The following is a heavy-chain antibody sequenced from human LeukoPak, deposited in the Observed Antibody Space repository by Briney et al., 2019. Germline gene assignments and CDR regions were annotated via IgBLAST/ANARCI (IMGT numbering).Heavy chain of an antibody. CDR2: FSSISSA. CDR1: GGSISTYY. CDR3: ARHTHFWSEPYFDL. Sequence: SETLSLTCTVSGGSISTYYWSWIRQPPGEGLEWIGYFSSISSAYYDLSLKSRLTISVDTSKNQFSLRLNSVTAADTAVYYCARHTHFWSEPYFDLWGRGTLVTVSS. J-gene: IGHJ2*01. D-gene: IGHD3-3*02. V-gene: IGHV4-59*08.